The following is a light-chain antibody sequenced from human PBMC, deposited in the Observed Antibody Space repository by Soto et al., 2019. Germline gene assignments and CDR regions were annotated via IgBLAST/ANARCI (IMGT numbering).Light chain of an antibody. V-gene: IGLV3-1*01. CDR3: QAWDSGVV. J-gene: IGLJ2*01. Sequence: SYELTQPPSVSVSPGQTASITCSGNKLGDKYAHWYQQKPGQSPVLVIYQDSKRPSGIPARFSGSISGNTATLTISGTQGMDEADYYCQAWDSGVVFGGGTKLTVL. CDR2: QDS. CDR1: KLGDKY.